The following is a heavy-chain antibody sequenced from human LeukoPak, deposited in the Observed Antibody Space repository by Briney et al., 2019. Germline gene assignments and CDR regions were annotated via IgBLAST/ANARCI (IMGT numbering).Heavy chain of an antibody. CDR2: IKQDVSEK. J-gene: IGHJ4*02. CDR1: GFTFSSFS. CDR3: VRQGVVPAARSGYDY. V-gene: IGHV3-7*01. D-gene: IGHD2-2*01. Sequence: PGGSLRLSCAASGFTFSSFSMSWVRQAPGKGLEWVANIKQDVSEKYYVDSVKGRFTISRDNAKNSLYLQMNSLRAEDTAVYYCVRQGVVPAARSGYDYWGQGTLVTVSS.